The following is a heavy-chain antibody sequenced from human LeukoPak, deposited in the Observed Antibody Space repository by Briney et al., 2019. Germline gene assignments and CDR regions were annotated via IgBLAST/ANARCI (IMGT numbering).Heavy chain of an antibody. CDR3: ARVLSGSYDNYFDY. Sequence: GGSLRLSCAASGFAFSSYDMHWVRQAPGKGLEWVAVISYDGSDKYYVDSVKGRFTISRDNSKNTLYLQMNSLRAEDAAVYYCARVLSGSYDNYFDYWGQGTLVTVSS. CDR1: GFAFSSYD. J-gene: IGHJ4*02. CDR2: ISYDGSDK. V-gene: IGHV3-30*03. D-gene: IGHD1-26*01.